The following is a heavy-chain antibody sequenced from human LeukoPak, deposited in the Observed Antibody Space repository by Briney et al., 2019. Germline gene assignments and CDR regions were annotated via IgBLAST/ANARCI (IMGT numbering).Heavy chain of an antibody. CDR1: GGSISSHY. Sequence: SETLSLTCTVSGGSISSHYWSWLRQPPGKGLEWIGYIYYSGSTNYNPSLKSRVTMSVDTSKNHFSLKVSPVTAAGTAVYYCARMRDWFDPWGQGTLVTVTS. J-gene: IGHJ5*02. CDR3: ARMRDWFDP. V-gene: IGHV4-59*11. CDR2: IYYSGST.